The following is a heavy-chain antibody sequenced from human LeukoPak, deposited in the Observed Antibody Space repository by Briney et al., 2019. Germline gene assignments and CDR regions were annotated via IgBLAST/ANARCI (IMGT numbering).Heavy chain of an antibody. CDR1: GGSISSTSYY. D-gene: IGHD3-10*01. Sequence: SETLSLTCTVSGGSISSTSYYWGWIRQPPGKGLEWIGSIYYSGSTYYNPSLKSRVTISVDTSKNQFSLKLSSVTAADTAVYYCARLWFGNWFDPWGQGTLVTVSS. V-gene: IGHV4-39*01. CDR2: IYYSGST. CDR3: ARLWFGNWFDP. J-gene: IGHJ5*02.